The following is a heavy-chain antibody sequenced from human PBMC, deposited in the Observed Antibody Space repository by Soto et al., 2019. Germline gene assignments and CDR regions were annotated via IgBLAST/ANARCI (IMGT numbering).Heavy chain of an antibody. J-gene: IGHJ6*02. CDR3: ARHRVITFGGEHLNHYYYNGMDV. CDR1: GYSFTSYW. V-gene: IGHV5-51*01. D-gene: IGHD3-16*01. Sequence: PGESLKISCKGSGYSFTSYWIGWVRQMPGKGLEWMGIIYPGDSDTRYSPSFQGQVTISADKSISTAYLQWSSLKASDTAMYYCARHRVITFGGEHLNHYYYNGMDVWGQGTTVTVSS. CDR2: IYPGDSDT.